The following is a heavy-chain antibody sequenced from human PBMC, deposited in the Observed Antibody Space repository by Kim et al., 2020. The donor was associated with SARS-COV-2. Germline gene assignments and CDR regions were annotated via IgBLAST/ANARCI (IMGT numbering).Heavy chain of an antibody. Sequence: SPSLKSRLTITKDTSKNQVVLTMTNMDPVDTATYYCAHRLLPGFGDGMDVWGQGTTVTVSS. J-gene: IGHJ6*02. V-gene: IGHV2-5*01. D-gene: IGHD3-10*01. CDR3: AHRLLPGFGDGMDV.